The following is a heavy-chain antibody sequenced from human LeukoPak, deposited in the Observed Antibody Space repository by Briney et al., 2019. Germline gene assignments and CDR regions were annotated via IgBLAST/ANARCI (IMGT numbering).Heavy chain of an antibody. CDR2: IFYSGST. CDR1: GGSVISGSSY. D-gene: IGHD6-13*01. V-gene: IGHV4-39*07. Sequence: SETLSLTCTVSGGSVISGSSYWGWIRQPPGKGLEWIGNIFYSGSTYYNPSLQSRVTISLDTSQNQFSLTLNSVTAADTVVYYCARAHSIASYYYGVDVWGQGTTVTVSS. J-gene: IGHJ6*02. CDR3: ARAHSIASYYYGVDV.